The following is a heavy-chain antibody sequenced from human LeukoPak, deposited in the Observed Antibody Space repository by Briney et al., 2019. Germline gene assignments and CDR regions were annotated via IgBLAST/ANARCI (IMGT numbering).Heavy chain of an antibody. CDR3: ARDGDYWFDY. CDR1: GYTFTGYY. V-gene: IGHV1-46*01. CDR2: INPGGGST. D-gene: IGHD4-17*01. Sequence: ASVKVSCKASGYTFTGYYMHWVRQAPGQGLEWMGIINPGGGSTSYAQKFQGRVTITADKSTSTAYMELSSLRSEDTAVYYCARDGDYWFDYWGQGTLVTVSS. J-gene: IGHJ4*02.